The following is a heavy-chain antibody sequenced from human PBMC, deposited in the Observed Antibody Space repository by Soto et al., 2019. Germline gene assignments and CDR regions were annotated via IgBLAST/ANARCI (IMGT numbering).Heavy chain of an antibody. CDR3: GVYGGNRYWYFDL. CDR1: GYTFTSYD. D-gene: IGHD4-17*01. J-gene: IGHJ2*01. CDR2: MNPSDGKV. V-gene: IGHV1-8*01. Sequence: ASVKVSCKASGYTFTSYDINWVRQAPGEGLEWMGWMNPSDGKVGYAQKFQGRLAMTRDTSIRTAYMELSSLRSEDTAVYYCGVYGGNRYWYFDLWGRGTLVTVSS.